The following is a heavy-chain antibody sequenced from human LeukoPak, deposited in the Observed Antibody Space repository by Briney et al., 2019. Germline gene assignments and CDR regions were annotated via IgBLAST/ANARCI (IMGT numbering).Heavy chain of an antibody. V-gene: IGHV1-46*01. CDR2: ITPSVDTT. Sequence: ASVKVSCKASGYTFTGYYMHRVRQAPGQGLGWVGRITPSVDTTNYAQKFRDRVTMTRDTSTSTVYMELSSLRSEDTAVYHCVREESGGYFDYWGQGTLVTVSS. D-gene: IGHD2-8*02. J-gene: IGHJ4*02. CDR1: GYTFTGYY. CDR3: VREESGGYFDY.